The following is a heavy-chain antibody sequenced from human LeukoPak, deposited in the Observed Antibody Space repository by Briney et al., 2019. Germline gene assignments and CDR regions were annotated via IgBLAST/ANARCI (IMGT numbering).Heavy chain of an antibody. CDR2: ITSSSSYI. CDR3: ARDPYSGNYGDYYYYYMDV. CDR1: GFTFNTYN. Sequence: GGSLRLSCVASGFTFNTYNMNWVRQAPGKGPEWVSSITSSSSYIYYADSVKGRFTISRDNAKSSLYLQMNSLRDEDTAVYYCARDPYSGNYGDYYYYYMDVWGKGTTVTISS. D-gene: IGHD1-26*01. V-gene: IGHV3-21*01. J-gene: IGHJ6*03.